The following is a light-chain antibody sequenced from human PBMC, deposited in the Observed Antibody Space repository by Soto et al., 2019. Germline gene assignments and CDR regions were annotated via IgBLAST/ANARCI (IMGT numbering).Light chain of an antibody. V-gene: IGLV2-8*01. CDR3: SSYAGSNNVV. J-gene: IGLJ2*01. CDR2: EVS. CDR1: SRDIGAYNY. Sequence: QSVLTQPASVSGSLGRSITIPCSGSSRDIGAYNYVSWYQQYVGKAPELIIYEVSKRPSGVPDRFSGSKSGNTASLTVSGLQAEDEADYYCSSYAGSNNVVFGGGTKLTVL.